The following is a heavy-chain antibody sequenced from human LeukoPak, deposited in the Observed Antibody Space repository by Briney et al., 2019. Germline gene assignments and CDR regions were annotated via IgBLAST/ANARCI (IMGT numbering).Heavy chain of an antibody. CDR2: ISWNSGSV. CDR3: ARAGGYCGRISCPYYFDY. Sequence: PGGSLRLSCAASGFTFDDYAMHWVRQAPGKGLEWVSGISWNSGSVGYADSVKGRFTISRDNAKNSLYLQMNSLRAEDTALYYCARAGGYCGRISCPYYFDYWGQGSLVAVSS. J-gene: IGHJ4*02. D-gene: IGHD2-15*01. CDR1: GFTFDDYA. V-gene: IGHV3-9*01.